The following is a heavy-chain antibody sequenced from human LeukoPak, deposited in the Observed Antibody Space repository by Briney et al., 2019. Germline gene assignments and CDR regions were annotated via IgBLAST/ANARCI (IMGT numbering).Heavy chain of an antibody. V-gene: IGHV4-34*01. Sequence: SETLSLTCAVYGGSFSGYCWSWIRQPPGKGLEWIGEINHSGSTNYNPSLKSRVTISVDTSKNQFSLKLSSVTAADTAVYYCARGSDIKRGYSYGYYFDYWGQGTLVTVSS. CDR1: GGSFSGYC. D-gene: IGHD5-18*01. CDR2: INHSGST. J-gene: IGHJ4*02. CDR3: ARGSDIKRGYSYGYYFDY.